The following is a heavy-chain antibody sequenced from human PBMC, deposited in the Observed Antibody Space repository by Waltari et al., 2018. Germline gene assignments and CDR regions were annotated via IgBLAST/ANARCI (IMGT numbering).Heavy chain of an antibody. V-gene: IGHV3-74*01. CDR2: INRDGSST. D-gene: IGHD6-13*01. Sequence: EVQLVETGGGLDQAGGSLRPSGAAWGCILSAYWMLCVRQAPGKGRVWFSRINRDGSSTSYPGAVEGQITTSTDKDKNTLYLQMHSLRAEDTAVYHCARGLYGSRGYSPADYYHYGMEVWGQGTTVTVSS. CDR3: ARGLYGSRGYSPADYYHYGMEV. J-gene: IGHJ6*02. CDR1: GCILSAYW.